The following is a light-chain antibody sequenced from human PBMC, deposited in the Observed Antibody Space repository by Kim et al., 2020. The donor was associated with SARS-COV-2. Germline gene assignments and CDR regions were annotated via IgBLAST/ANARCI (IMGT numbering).Light chain of an antibody. CDR3: FSTDITGNLWV. J-gene: IGLJ3*02. CDR1: ALPKKY. CDR2: DDS. Sequence: SYELTQPPSVSVSPGQTATITCSGDALPKKYAYWYQKKSGQAPVLVMYDDSKRPSGIPETLSGSSSGTTATLTISGAQVEDEADYYCFSTDITGNLWVFG. V-gene: IGLV3-10*01.